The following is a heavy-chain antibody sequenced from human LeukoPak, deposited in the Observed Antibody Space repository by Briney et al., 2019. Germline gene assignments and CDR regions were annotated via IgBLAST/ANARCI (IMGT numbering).Heavy chain of an antibody. CDR3: ARGYCTSSSCYNDY. J-gene: IGHJ4*02. Sequence: GGSLRLSCVTSGFTFSSYAFHWVRQAPGKGLEWVATMSFDVNNKYYADSVRGRFTISRDNSKNTLYLQMNSLRAEDTAVYSCARGYCTSSSCYNDYWGQGTLVTVSS. CDR2: MSFDVNNK. V-gene: IGHV3-30*04. D-gene: IGHD2-2*02. CDR1: GFTFSSYA.